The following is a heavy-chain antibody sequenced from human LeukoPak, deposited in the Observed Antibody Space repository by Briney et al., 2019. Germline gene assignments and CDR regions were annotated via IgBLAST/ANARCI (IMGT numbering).Heavy chain of an antibody. CDR2: ISWNSGSI. CDR1: GFTFDDYA. Sequence: GGSLRLSCAASGFTFDDYAMHWVRQAPGKGLEWVSGISWNSGSIGYADSVKGRFTISRDNSKNTLYLQMNSLRVEDTTVYYCAKPRRYYCSSGHLDFLDWGQGTLVTGSS. CDR3: AKPRRYYCSSGHLDFLD. V-gene: IGHV3-9*01. D-gene: IGHD3-22*01. J-gene: IGHJ4*01.